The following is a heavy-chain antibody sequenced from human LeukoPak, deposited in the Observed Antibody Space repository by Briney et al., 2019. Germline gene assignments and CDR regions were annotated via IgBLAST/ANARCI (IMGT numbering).Heavy chain of an antibody. D-gene: IGHD6-13*01. Sequence: PSETLSLTCPVSGGSLSSTNYYWSWIRQPAGKGLEWIGRVYTSGSTNYNPSLKSRVTMSIDTSKNQFSLKLSSVTAADTAVYYCARYTQLAFDYWGQGTLVTVSS. V-gene: IGHV4-61*02. J-gene: IGHJ4*02. CDR3: ARYTQLAFDY. CDR1: GGSLSSTNYY. CDR2: VYTSGST.